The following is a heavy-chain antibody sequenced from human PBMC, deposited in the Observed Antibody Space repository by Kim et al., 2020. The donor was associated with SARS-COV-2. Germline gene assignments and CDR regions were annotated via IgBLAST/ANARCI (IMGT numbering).Heavy chain of an antibody. CDR3: ARGGSGSYYISAFDP. Sequence: SVKVSCKASGGTFSSYAISWVRQAPGQGLEWMGGIIPIFGTANYAQKFQGRVTITADESTSTAYMELSSLRSEDTAVYYCARGGSGSYYISAFDPWGQGTLVTVSS. CDR1: GGTFSSYA. V-gene: IGHV1-69*13. D-gene: IGHD3-10*01. J-gene: IGHJ5*02. CDR2: IIPIFGTA.